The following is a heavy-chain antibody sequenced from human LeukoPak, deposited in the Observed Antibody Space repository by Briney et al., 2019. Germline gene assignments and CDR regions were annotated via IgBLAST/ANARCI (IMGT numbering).Heavy chain of an antibody. CDR1: GYTFTTYG. D-gene: IGHD5-18*01. CDR2: ISAYNGNT. CDR3: ARIYSYGNGVYYFDY. J-gene: IGHJ4*02. V-gene: IGHV1-18*04. Sequence: APVTVSCKASGYTFTTYGISWVRQAPGQGLEGMGWISAYNGNTNYAQKLQGRVTMTTDTSTSTAYMELRSLRPDDTAVYYCARIYSYGNGVYYFDYWGQGTLVTVSS.